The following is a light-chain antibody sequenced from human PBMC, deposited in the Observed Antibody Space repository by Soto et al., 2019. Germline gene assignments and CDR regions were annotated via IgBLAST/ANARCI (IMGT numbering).Light chain of an antibody. CDR2: DAS. CDR3: QQYGSSPYT. V-gene: IGKV3-20*01. Sequence: EIVLTQSPATLSLSPGERATLSCRASQSVSSYLAWYQQKPRQAPRLLIYDASNRATGIPPRFSGSGSGKDFTLTISRLEPEDFAVYYCQQYGSSPYTFGQGTKLEIK. CDR1: QSVSSY. J-gene: IGKJ2*01.